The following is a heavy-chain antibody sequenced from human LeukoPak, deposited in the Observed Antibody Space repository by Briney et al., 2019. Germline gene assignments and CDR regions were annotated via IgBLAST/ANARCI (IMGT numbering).Heavy chain of an antibody. V-gene: IGHV4-30-4*08. D-gene: IGHD2-2*01. CDR1: GGSISSGDYY. CDR3: ARENCSSTSCSLSGWFDP. CDR2: IYYSGST. J-gene: IGHJ5*02. Sequence: SQTLSLTCTVSGGSISSGDYYWSWIRQPPGKGLEWLGYIYYSGSTYYNPSLKSRVTISVDTSKNQFSLKLSSVTAADTAVYYCARENCSSTSCSLSGWFDPWGQGTLVTVSS.